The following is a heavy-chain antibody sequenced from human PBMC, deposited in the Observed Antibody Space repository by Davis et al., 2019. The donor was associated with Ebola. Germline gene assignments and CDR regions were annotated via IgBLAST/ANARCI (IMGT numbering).Heavy chain of an antibody. V-gene: IGHV5-51*01. J-gene: IGHJ4*02. CDR2: IYPGDSVT. CDR3: VRLWFGELAGIDY. Sequence: KVSCKGSGYSFIHYWIGWVRQLPGQGLEWMGIIYPGDSVTSYSPSFQGQVTISADKSISTAYLQWSSLKASDTAMYYCVRLWFGELAGIDYWGQGTLVTVSS. D-gene: IGHD3-10*01. CDR1: GYSFIHYW.